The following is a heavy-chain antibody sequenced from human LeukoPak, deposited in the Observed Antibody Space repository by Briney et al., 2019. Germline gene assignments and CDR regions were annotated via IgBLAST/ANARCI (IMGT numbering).Heavy chain of an antibody. CDR1: GYTLTELS. V-gene: IGHV1-24*01. J-gene: IGHJ3*02. D-gene: IGHD2-8*01. CDR3: ATDFCSDGVCPIHAFDI. CDR2: LDPEDGKN. Sequence: ASVKVSCKGSGYTLTELSIHWVRQAPGKGLEWMGGLDPEDGKNIYAQEFQDRVTMTEDSFTDTAYMELSSLRSEDTAVYYCATDFCSDGVCPIHAFDIWGQGTLVTVSS.